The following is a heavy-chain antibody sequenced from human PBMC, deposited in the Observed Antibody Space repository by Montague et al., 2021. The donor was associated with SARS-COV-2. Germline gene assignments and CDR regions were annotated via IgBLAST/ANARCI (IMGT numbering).Heavy chain of an antibody. D-gene: IGHD3-10*01. CDR1: GGSLSGYY. Sequence: SETLSLTCAVYGGSLSGYYWSWIRQPPEKGLEWIGEINHSANTKYNPSPKSPVTISIDTSKNQFSLKMTSVTAADTATYYCASGIYPSGSYYNRYYYGLNIGGPGTTVIVSS. CDR3: ASGIYPSGSYYNRYYYGLNI. CDR2: INHSANT. J-gene: IGHJ6*02. V-gene: IGHV4-34*01.